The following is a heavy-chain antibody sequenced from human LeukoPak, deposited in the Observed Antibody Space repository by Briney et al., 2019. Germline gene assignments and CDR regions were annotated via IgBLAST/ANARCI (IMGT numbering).Heavy chain of an antibody. CDR1: GGSFSGYY. Sequence: PSETLSLTCAVYGGSFSGYYWSWIRQPPGKGLEWIGEINHSGSTNYNPSLKSRVTISADTSKNQFSLKLSSVTAADTAVYYCARDGGYSSSWSSLFFDYWGQGTLVTVSS. CDR3: ARDGGYSSSWSSLFFDY. D-gene: IGHD6-13*01. J-gene: IGHJ4*02. V-gene: IGHV4-34*01. CDR2: INHSGST.